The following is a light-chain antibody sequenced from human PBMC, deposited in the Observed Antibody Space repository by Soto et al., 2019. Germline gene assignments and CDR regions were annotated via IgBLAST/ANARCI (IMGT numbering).Light chain of an antibody. CDR2: AAS. J-gene: IGKJ4*01. CDR1: QRISRF. CDR3: QQSYVNPLT. Sequence: DIPMTQSPSSLSASVGDRITITCRASQRISRFLNWYQQNPGKAPKLLIFAASSLQRGVPSRFSGSGSGTDFTLTISSLQPEDFAIYYCQQSYVNPLTFGGGTKVEI. V-gene: IGKV1-39*01.